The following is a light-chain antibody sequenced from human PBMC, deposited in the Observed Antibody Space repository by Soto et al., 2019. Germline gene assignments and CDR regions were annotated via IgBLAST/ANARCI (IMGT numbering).Light chain of an antibody. J-gene: IGKJ5*01. Sequence: DIQMTQSPSSVSASRGDRVTVTCRASQNIRNHLNWYQKKPGIAPKLLIYAATNLQSGVPSRFSGSGSGTGFTLTISSLQPEDFATYYCQQSYSTPSITFGQGTRLEI. CDR1: QNIRNH. CDR3: QQSYSTPSIT. CDR2: AAT. V-gene: IGKV1-39*01.